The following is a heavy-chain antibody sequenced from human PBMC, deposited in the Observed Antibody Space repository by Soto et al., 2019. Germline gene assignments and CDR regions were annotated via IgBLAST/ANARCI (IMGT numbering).Heavy chain of an antibody. CDR3: AKFLSTTVTYYYYYGMDV. D-gene: IGHD4-17*01. Sequence: EVQLLESGGGLVQPGGSLRLSCAASGFTFSSYAMSWVRQAPGKGLEWVSAVSGSGGSTYYADPVKGRFTISRDNSKNTLYLQMNSLTAEDTAVYYCAKFLSTTVTYYYYYGMDVWGQGTTVTVSS. J-gene: IGHJ6*02. CDR2: VSGSGGST. V-gene: IGHV3-23*01. CDR1: GFTFSSYA.